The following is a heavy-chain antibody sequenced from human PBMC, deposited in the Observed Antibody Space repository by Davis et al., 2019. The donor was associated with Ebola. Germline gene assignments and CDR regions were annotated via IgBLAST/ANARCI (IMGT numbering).Heavy chain of an antibody. CDR3: ARHEYSYGPFDY. Sequence: PGGSLRLSCAASGFTFSSSSMNWVRQAPGKGLEWVSSISSSSSYIYYADSMKGRFTISRDNAKNSLYLQMSSLRAEDTAVYYCARHEYSYGPFDYWGQGTLVTVSS. D-gene: IGHD4-11*01. V-gene: IGHV3-21*01. CDR2: ISSSSSYI. CDR1: GFTFSSSS. J-gene: IGHJ4*02.